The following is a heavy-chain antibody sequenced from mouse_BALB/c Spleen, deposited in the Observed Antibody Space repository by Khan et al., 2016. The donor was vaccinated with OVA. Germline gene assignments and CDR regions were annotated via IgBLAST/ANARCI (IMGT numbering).Heavy chain of an antibody. Sequence: EVQLQEAGPGLVKPAKSLSLTCSVTGYSITSGYFWNWIRQFPGNKLEWMGYIRYDGNSNYNPSLKNRISITRDTPKNQFFLKLNSVTPEDTATYYCARGGSSGPAWFAYWGRGTLVTVSA. CDR2: IRYDGNS. D-gene: IGHD3-1*01. CDR3: ARGGSSGPAWFAY. J-gene: IGHJ3*01. V-gene: IGHV3-6*02. CDR1: GYSITSGYF.